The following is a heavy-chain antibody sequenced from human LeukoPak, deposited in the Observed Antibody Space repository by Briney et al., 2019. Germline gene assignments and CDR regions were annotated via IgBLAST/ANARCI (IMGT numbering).Heavy chain of an antibody. V-gene: IGHV3-74*01. CDR1: GFTFSNYW. CDR2: INSDGSST. J-gene: IGHJ2*01. D-gene: IGHD6-19*01. Sequence: GGSLRLSCAASGFTFSNYWMHWVRQAPGKGLVWVSRINSDGSSTSHADSVKGRFTISRDNSKNTLYLQMNSLRAEDTAVYYCAKTAGGGTFDRYFHLLGRGTLATVSS. CDR3: AKTAGGGTFDRYFHL.